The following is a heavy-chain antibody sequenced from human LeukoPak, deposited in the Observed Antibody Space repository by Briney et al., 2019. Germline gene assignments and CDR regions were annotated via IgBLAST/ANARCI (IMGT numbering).Heavy chain of an antibody. Sequence: ASVKASCKASGYTFTSYDINWVRQAPGQGLEWMGGIIPIFGTANYAQKFQGRVTITADESTSTAYMELSSLRSEDTAVYYCARARRYSYGSLAYYYYGMDVWGQGTTVTVSS. CDR3: ARARRYSYGSLAYYYYGMDV. CDR2: IIPIFGTA. D-gene: IGHD5-18*01. CDR1: GYTFTSYD. V-gene: IGHV1-69*13. J-gene: IGHJ6*02.